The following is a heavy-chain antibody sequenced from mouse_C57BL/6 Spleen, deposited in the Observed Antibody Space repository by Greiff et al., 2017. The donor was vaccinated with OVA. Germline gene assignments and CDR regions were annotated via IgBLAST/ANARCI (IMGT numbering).Heavy chain of an antibody. D-gene: IGHD2-3*01. Sequence: QVQLQQSGAELVKPGASVKISCKASGYAFSSYWMNWVKQRPGKGLEWIGQIYPGDGDTNYNGKFKGKATLTADKSSSTAYMQLSSLTSEDSAVYFCARSGEIYDGYPFAYWGQGTLVTVAA. J-gene: IGHJ3*01. CDR3: ARSGEIYDGYPFAY. V-gene: IGHV1-80*01. CDR1: GYAFSSYW. CDR2: IYPGDGDT.